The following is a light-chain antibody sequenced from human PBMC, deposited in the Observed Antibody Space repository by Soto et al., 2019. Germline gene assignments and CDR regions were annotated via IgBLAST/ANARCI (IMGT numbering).Light chain of an antibody. CDR2: GAS. J-gene: IGKJ1*01. CDR3: QQYGSSGT. CDR1: QSVSNTY. V-gene: IGKV3-20*01. Sequence: EIGLTQSPGTLSLSPGERATLSCRASQSVSNTYLAWYQQKPGQAPWLLIYGASNRATGIPDRFSGSGSGKDFTLTIRRLEPEDFAVYYCQQYGSSGTFGQGTKVEIK.